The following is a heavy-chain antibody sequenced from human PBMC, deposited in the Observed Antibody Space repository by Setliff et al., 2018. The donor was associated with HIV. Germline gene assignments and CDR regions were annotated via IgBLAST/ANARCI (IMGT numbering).Heavy chain of an antibody. D-gene: IGHD3-16*02. V-gene: IGHV3-48*01. Sequence: GGSLRLSCAASGFTFSSYSMNWVRQAPGKGLEWVSYISSSRTTIYYADSVRGRFTISRDNAKNSLYLQMNSLRAEDTAVYYCAKAFYPQYYHYYMDVWGKGTTVTVSS. CDR1: GFTFSSYS. CDR3: AKAFYPQYYHYYMDV. CDR2: ISSSRTTI. J-gene: IGHJ6*03.